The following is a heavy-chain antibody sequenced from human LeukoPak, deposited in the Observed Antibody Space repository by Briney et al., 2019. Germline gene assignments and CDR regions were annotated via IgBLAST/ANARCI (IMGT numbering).Heavy chain of an antibody. CDR1: GFTVSSNY. D-gene: IGHD3-10*01. J-gene: IGHJ5*02. Sequence: GGSLRLSCAASGFTVSSNYMSWVRQAPGQGLEWVSVIYSGGSTYYADSVKGRFTISRDISKNTVYLQMNSLRAEDTAVYYCARHGWSYHSGTYYTFDPWGQGTLVTVSS. CDR2: IYSGGST. CDR3: ARHGWSYHSGTYYTFDP. V-gene: IGHV3-53*01.